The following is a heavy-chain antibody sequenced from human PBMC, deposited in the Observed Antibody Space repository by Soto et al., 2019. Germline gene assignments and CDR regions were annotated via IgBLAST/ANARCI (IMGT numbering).Heavy chain of an antibody. D-gene: IGHD6-6*01. CDR2: INPNSGGT. Sequence: ASVKVSCKASGYTFTGYYMHWVRQAPGQGLEWMGWINPNSGGTNYAQKFQGWVTMTRDTSISTAYMELSRLRSDDTAVYYCARVGIAARPVYYYGMDVWGQGTTVTVSS. CDR3: ARVGIAARPVYYYGMDV. J-gene: IGHJ6*02. V-gene: IGHV1-2*04. CDR1: GYTFTGYY.